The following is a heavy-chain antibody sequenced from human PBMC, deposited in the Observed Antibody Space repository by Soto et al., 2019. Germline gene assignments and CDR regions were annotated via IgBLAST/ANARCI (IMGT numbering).Heavy chain of an antibody. CDR1: GVTFSSYA. D-gene: IGHD6-13*01. CDR3: AREGGIAAAGTTPLDY. V-gene: IGHV1-69*01. CDR2: IIPIFGTA. J-gene: IGHJ4*02. Sequence: QVQLVQSGAGVKKPGSSVKVSCKASGVTFSSYAISWVRQAPGQGLEWMGGIIPIFGTANYAQKFQGRVTITGDESTSTAYMELSSLRSEDTAVYYCAREGGIAAAGTTPLDYWGQGTLVTVSS.